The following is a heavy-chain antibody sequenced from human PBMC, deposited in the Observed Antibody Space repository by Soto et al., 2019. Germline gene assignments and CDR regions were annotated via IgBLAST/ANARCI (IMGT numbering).Heavy chain of an antibody. D-gene: IGHD2-15*01. Sequence: GGSLSLSCAASGFTFSDYAMSWVRQAPGKGLEWVSTISGGGGNRYYADSVEGHFTISRDNSKNTLYLQMNSLRAEDTAVYYCAKDLWDIVVVVAAKKSSYYFDYWGQGTLVTVSS. CDR2: ISGGGGNR. J-gene: IGHJ4*02. CDR3: AKDLWDIVVVVAAKKSSYYFDY. V-gene: IGHV3-23*01. CDR1: GFTFSDYA.